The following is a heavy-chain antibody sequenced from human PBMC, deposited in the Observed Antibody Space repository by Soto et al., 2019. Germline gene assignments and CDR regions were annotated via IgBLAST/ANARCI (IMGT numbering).Heavy chain of an antibody. CDR1: GFTFSNYG. J-gene: IGHJ4*02. V-gene: IGHV3-33*01. CDR2: IRYDGSNK. D-gene: IGHD4-17*01. CDR3: ARDREYGDHFDY. Sequence: GGSLRLSCAASGFTFSNYGMHWVRQAPGKGLEWVAVIRYDGSNKYYTDSVKGRFTISRGNSKNTLYLQMNSLSPEDTAVYYCARDREYGDHFDYWGQGTLVTVSS.